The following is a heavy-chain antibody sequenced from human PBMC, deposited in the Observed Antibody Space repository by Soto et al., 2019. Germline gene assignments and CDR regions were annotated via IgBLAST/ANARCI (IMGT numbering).Heavy chain of an antibody. Sequence: EVQLLESGGGLVQPGGSLRLSCAASGFTFSSYAMSWVRQAPGKGLEWVSAISGSGGSTYYADSVKGRFTISRDNSKNTLNLQMNSLRAEDTAVYYCAKGRGIAIFGVVSTARAYYYMDVWGKGTTVTVSS. CDR2: ISGSGGST. D-gene: IGHD3-3*01. V-gene: IGHV3-23*01. CDR1: GFTFSSYA. CDR3: AKGRGIAIFGVVSTARAYYYMDV. J-gene: IGHJ6*03.